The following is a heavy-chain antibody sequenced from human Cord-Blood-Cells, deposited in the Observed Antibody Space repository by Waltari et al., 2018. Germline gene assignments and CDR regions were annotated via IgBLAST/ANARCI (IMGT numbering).Heavy chain of an antibody. V-gene: IGHV1-24*01. CDR2: FDPEDGET. Sequence: QVQLVQSGAEVKKPGASVKVSCKVSGYTLPALSMHWVRPAPGKGLEWMGGFDPEDGETIYAQKFQGRVTMTEDTSTDTAYMELSSLRSEDTAVYYCATGSYDILTGYHLGRDAFDIWGQGTMVTVSS. D-gene: IGHD3-9*01. CDR1: GYTLPALS. CDR3: ATGSYDILTGYHLGRDAFDI. J-gene: IGHJ3*02.